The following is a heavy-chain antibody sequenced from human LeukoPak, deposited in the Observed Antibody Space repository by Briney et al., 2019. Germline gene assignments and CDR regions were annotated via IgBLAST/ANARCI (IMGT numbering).Heavy chain of an antibody. CDR2: IHQNGGEK. Sequence: GGSLRLSCAASGFTFSSYSMNWVRQAPGKGLEWVANIHQNGGEKYYADSVKGRFTISRDNAKNSLYLQMNSLRAEDTAVYYCAKDHCGGDCYSGYFDYWGQGTLVTVSS. CDR3: AKDHCGGDCYSGYFDY. J-gene: IGHJ4*02. V-gene: IGHV3-7*01. D-gene: IGHD2-21*02. CDR1: GFTFSSYS.